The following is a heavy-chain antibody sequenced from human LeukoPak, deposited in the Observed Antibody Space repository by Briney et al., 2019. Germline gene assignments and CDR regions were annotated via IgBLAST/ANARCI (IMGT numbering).Heavy chain of an antibody. Sequence: SETLSLTCTVSGGSISSSSYYWGWIRQPPGKGLEWIGSIYYSGSTYYNPSLKSRVTISEDTSKNQFSLKLSSVTAADTAVYYCARFTVTRYYFDYWGQGTLVTVSS. CDR2: IYYSGST. CDR1: GGSISSSSYY. D-gene: IGHD4-17*01. V-gene: IGHV4-39*07. J-gene: IGHJ4*02. CDR3: ARFTVTRYYFDY.